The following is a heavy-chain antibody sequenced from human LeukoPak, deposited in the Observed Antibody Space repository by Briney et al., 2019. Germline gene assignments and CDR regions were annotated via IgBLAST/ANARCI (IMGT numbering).Heavy chain of an antibody. CDR1: GFTFSSYA. D-gene: IGHD1-1*01. J-gene: IGHJ4*02. CDR2: IGISSSTI. Sequence: GGSLRLSCAASGFTFSSYAMSWVRQAPGKGLEWVSYIGISSSTIYYADSVKGRFTISRDNAKNSLYLQMNSLRAEDTAVYYCARALNLLDPVTLDYWGQGTLVTVSS. V-gene: IGHV3-48*01. CDR3: ARALNLLDPVTLDY.